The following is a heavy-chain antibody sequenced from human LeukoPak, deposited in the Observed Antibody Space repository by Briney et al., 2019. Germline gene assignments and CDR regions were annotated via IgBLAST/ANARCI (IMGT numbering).Heavy chain of an antibody. CDR2: IYYSGST. CDR3: ARVVGATITFDI. D-gene: IGHD1-26*01. Sequence: SETLSLTCTVSGGSISSYYWSWIRQPPGKGLEWIGYIYYSGSTNYNPSLKSRVTISVDTSKNQFSLKLSSVTAADTAVYYYARVVGATITFDIWGQGTMVTVSS. V-gene: IGHV4-59*01. CDR1: GGSISSYY. J-gene: IGHJ3*02.